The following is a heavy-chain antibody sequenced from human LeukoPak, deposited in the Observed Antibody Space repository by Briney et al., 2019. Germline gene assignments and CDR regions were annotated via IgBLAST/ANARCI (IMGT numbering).Heavy chain of an antibody. D-gene: IGHD1-26*01. V-gene: IGHV1-2*02. CDR2: INPNSGGT. CDR1: GYTFTGYY. J-gene: IGHJ4*02. CDR3: ARDLFVVGANFDY. Sequence: ASVTVSCKASGYTFTGYYMHWVRQAPGQGVEWMGWINPNSGGTNYAQKFQGRVTMTRDTSISTAYMELSRLRSDDTAVYYCARDLFVVGANFDYWGQGTLVTVSS.